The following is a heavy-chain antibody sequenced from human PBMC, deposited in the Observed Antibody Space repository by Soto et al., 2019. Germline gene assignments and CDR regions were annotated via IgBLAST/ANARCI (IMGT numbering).Heavy chain of an antibody. J-gene: IGHJ4*02. CDR1: EFSLSTSGVG. V-gene: IGHV2-5*02. Sequence: PTLVNPTQTLTLTCTFSEFSLSTSGVGVGWIRQPPGKALEWLALIFWDDGKHYSPSLKSRLTISKDTSRNQVVLTMTNMDPMDTATYYCVHSYWKSAFDYWGQGTLVTVSS. D-gene: IGHD1-1*01. CDR2: IFWDDGK. CDR3: VHSYWKSAFDY.